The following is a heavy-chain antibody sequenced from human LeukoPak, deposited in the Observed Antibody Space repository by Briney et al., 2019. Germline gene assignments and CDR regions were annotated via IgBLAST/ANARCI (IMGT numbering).Heavy chain of an antibody. V-gene: IGHV1-2*02. CDR3: ARSAYCGGDCYSD. Sequence: ASVKVSCKASGYTFTSYGISWVRQAPGQGLEWMGWINPNSGGTNYAQKFQGRVTMTRDTSISTAYMELSRLRSDDTAVYYCARSAYCGGDCYSDWGQGTLVTVSS. J-gene: IGHJ4*02. CDR2: INPNSGGT. D-gene: IGHD2-21*02. CDR1: GYTFTSYG.